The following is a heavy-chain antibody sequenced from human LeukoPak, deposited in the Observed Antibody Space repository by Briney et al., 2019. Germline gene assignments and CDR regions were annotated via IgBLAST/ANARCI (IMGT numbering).Heavy chain of an antibody. J-gene: IGHJ4*02. CDR2: ISTQSGNT. CDR3: ARGAYGDK. Sequence: ASVKVSCEASGYTLTSYGINWIRQAPGQGLEWMGWISTQSGNTNYAQKVQGRLTLTTDRSTNTAYMELRSLRSDDTAVYYCARGAYGDKWGQGTMVTVFS. CDR1: GYTLTSYG. D-gene: IGHD4-17*01. V-gene: IGHV1-18*01.